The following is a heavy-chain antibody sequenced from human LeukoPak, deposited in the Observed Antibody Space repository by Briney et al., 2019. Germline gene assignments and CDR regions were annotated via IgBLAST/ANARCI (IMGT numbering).Heavy chain of an antibody. CDR1: GFSFSDYW. CDR2: INEDGREY. D-gene: IGHD3-10*01. V-gene: IGHV3-7*01. Sequence: GGSLRLSCEVSGFSFSDYWMGWVRQAPGKGLEWVANINEDGREYYYVDSVKGRITISRHNAKNSLYLQMTSLRADDTAVYYCARGGDPGSIDYWGQGTLVTVSS. CDR3: ARGGDPGSIDY. J-gene: IGHJ4*02.